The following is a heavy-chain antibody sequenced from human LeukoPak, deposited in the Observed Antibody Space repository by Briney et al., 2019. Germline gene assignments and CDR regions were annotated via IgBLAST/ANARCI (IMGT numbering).Heavy chain of an antibody. CDR1: GFTVSYNY. V-gene: IGHV3-53*01. Sequence: GGSLRLSCAASGFTVSYNYMSWVRQAPGKRLEWVSPIYTSGTTYYADSVKGRFTISRDSSKTTVFLQMNSQRAEDTAVYYCAAQDTFFDSWGQGTLVTVSS. CDR3: AAQDTFFDS. D-gene: IGHD2-15*01. J-gene: IGHJ4*02. CDR2: IYTSGTT.